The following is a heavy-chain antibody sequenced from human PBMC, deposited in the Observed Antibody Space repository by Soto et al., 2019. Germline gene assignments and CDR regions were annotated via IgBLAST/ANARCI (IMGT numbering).Heavy chain of an antibody. V-gene: IGHV4-59*01. CDR2: IYYTGTT. CDR1: GGSINNYY. D-gene: IGHD4-17*01. CDR3: ARVSNDYGGRGAFDF. J-gene: IGHJ4*02. Sequence: QVQLQESGPSLVKPSETLSLSCTVSGGSINNYYWIWIRQPPGKGLEWVAYIYYTGTTKYNPSLRNRVTISVDTSENQVSLRLNSVTAADTAVYYCARVSNDYGGRGAFDFWGQGTLVTVSS.